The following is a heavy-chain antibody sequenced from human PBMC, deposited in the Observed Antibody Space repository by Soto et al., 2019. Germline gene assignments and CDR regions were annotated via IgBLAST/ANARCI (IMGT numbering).Heavy chain of an antibody. Sequence: SETLSLTCTVSGGSISSGGYYWSWIRQHPGKGLEWIGYIYYSGSTYYNPSLKSRVTISVDTSKNQFSLMLSSVTAADTAVYYCARQVVGWYLNLDYWGQGTLVTVSS. D-gene: IGHD6-19*01. CDR1: GGSISSGGYY. CDR3: ARQVVGWYLNLDY. V-gene: IGHV4-31*03. J-gene: IGHJ4*02. CDR2: IYYSGST.